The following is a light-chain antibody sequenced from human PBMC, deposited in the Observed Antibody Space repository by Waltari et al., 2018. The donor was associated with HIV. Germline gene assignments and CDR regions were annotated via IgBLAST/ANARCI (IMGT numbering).Light chain of an antibody. CDR1: SSDIGGYNY. CDR3: SSYTSNNTPWV. V-gene: IGLV2-14*03. J-gene: IGLJ3*02. Sequence: QSALTQPASVSGSPGQSITISCIGTSSDIGGYNYVSWYQQHPGKAPKLMIYDVNNRPSVVSDRFSGSKSGHTASLTISGRQSEDEGDYYCSSYTSNNTPWVFGGGTKLTVL. CDR2: DVN.